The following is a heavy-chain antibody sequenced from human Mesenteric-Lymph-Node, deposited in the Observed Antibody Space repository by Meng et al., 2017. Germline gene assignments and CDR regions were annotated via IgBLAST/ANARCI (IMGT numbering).Heavy chain of an antibody. Sequence: VQLQGSGPGLVKPSETLSLTCSVSGGSINNDYWSWIRQPPGKSLEWLGFIYSSGTTNYNPSLESRVTLSVDTSKNQFSLKMSSMTAADTAVYYCARGGASSKPFDYWGQGTLVTVSS. CDR3: ARGGASSKPFDY. CDR1: GGSINNDY. CDR2: IYSSGTT. D-gene: IGHD6-13*01. J-gene: IGHJ4*02. V-gene: IGHV4-59*01.